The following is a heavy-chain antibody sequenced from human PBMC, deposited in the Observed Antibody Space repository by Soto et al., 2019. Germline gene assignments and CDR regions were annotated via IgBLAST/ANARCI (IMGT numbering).Heavy chain of an antibody. CDR1: GGTFSSYA. CDR3: ARDTAMVGDLYFDY. CDR2: INPSGGST. V-gene: IGHV1-46*01. J-gene: IGHJ4*02. D-gene: IGHD5-18*01. Sequence: ASVKVSCKASGGTFSSYAISWVRQAPGQGLEWMGIINPSGGSTSYAQKFQGRVTMTRDTSTSTVYMELSSLRSEDTAVYYCARDTAMVGDLYFDYWGQATLVTVAS.